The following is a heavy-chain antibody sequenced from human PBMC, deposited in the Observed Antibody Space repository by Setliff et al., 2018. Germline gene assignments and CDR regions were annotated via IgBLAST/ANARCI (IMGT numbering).Heavy chain of an antibody. Sequence: ETLSLTCTVSGGSISSSSYYWGWIRQPPGKGLEWIGSIYYSGSTYYNPSLKSRVTISVDTSKNQFSLKLSSVTAADTAVYYCARADNVLLWFGELFYWGQGTLVTVSS. D-gene: IGHD3-10*01. CDR1: GGSISSSSYY. J-gene: IGHJ4*02. CDR3: ARADNVLLWFGELFY. CDR2: IYYSGST. V-gene: IGHV4-39*01.